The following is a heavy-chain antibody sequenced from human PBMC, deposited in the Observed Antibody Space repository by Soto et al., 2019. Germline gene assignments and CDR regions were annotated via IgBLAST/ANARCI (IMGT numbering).Heavy chain of an antibody. Sequence: GASVKFSCEASGFTFRNAAVQWVRQARGQRLEWIGWINAGNGNTKYSQKFQGRVTITRDTSASTAYMELSSLRSEDTAVYYCARVSGSYKRWDYWGQGTLVTVSS. D-gene: IGHD1-26*01. CDR1: GFTFRNAA. V-gene: IGHV1-3*01. CDR2: INAGNGNT. J-gene: IGHJ4*02. CDR3: ARVSGSYKRWDY.